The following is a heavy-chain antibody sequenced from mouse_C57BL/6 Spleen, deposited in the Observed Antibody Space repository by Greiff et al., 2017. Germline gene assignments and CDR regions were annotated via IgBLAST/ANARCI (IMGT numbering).Heavy chain of an antibody. V-gene: IGHV1-81*01. CDR2: IYPRSGNT. Sequence: VQRVESGAELARPGASVKLSCKASGYTFTSYGISWVKQRTGQGLEWIGEIYPRSGNTNYNEKFKGKATLTADKSSSTAYMELRSLTSEDSAVYSCAREERRQKNWGEDDMDDWGQGTTVTVSA. CDR1: GYTFTSYG. D-gene: IGHD4-1*01. J-gene: IGHJ4*01. CDR3: AREERRQKNWGEDDMDD.